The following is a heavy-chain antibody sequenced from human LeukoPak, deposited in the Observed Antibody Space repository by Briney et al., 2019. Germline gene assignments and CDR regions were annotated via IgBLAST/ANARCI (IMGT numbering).Heavy chain of an antibody. CDR1: GGSISSSNYY. V-gene: IGHV4-39*01. CDR3: ARSYCSSTSCYAVGAFDI. Sequence: SETLSLTGTVSGGSISSSNYYWGWIRQPPGKGLEWIGSIYYSGSTYYNPSLKSRVTISVDTSKKQFSLRLSSVTAADTAVYYCARSYCSSTSCYAVGAFDIWGQGTLGSVSS. CDR2: IYYSGST. J-gene: IGHJ3*02. D-gene: IGHD2-2*01.